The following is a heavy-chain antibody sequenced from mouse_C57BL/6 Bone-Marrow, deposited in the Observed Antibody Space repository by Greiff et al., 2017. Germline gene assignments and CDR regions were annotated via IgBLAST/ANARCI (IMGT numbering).Heavy chain of an antibody. J-gene: IGHJ2*01. V-gene: IGHV1-62-2*01. D-gene: IGHD2-1*01. CDR1: GYTFTEYT. CDR3: ARHEEVDYGNYGFFFDY. CDR2: FYPGSGSI. Sequence: QVQLKQSGAELVKPGASVKLSCKASGYTFTEYTIHWVKQRSGQGLEWIGWFYPGSGSIKYNEKFKDKATLTADKSSSTVYMELSRLTSEDSAVYFCARHEEVDYGNYGFFFDYWGQGTTLTVSS.